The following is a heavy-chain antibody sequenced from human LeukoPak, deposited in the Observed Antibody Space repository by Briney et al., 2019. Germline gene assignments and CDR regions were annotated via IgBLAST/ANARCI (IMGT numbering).Heavy chain of an antibody. CDR3: ASGGLVSRFLDH. V-gene: IGHV4-4*02. J-gene: IGHJ4*02. Sequence: SETLSLTCAVSGGSISSSTWWTWVRQPPGKGLEWIGEIFHSGGTNSNPSLKSRLTMSVDESKHEFSLKLTSVTGADTAVYYCASGGLVSRFLDHWGQGTLVTVSS. CDR1: GGSISSSTW. D-gene: IGHD3-3*01. CDR2: IFHSGGT.